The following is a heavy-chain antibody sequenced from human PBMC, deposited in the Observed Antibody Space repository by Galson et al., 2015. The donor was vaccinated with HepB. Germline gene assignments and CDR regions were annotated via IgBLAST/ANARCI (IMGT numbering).Heavy chain of an antibody. Sequence: SLRLSCAASGFTFSSYAMSWVRQAPGKGLEWVSAISGSGGSTYYADSVKGRFTISRDNSKNTLYLQMNSLRAEDTAVYYCAKDQGRGYSYEARIVFDYWGQGTLVTVSS. J-gene: IGHJ4*02. CDR2: ISGSGGST. D-gene: IGHD5-18*01. CDR1: GFTFSSYA. CDR3: AKDQGRGYSYEARIVFDY. V-gene: IGHV3-23*01.